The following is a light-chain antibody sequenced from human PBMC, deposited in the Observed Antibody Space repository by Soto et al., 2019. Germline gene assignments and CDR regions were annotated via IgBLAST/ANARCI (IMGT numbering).Light chain of an antibody. V-gene: IGLV2-11*01. CDR2: DVS. J-gene: IGLJ1*01. CDR3: CSYAGSYTYV. CDR1: SSDVGGYNY. Sequence: QSALTQPRSVSGSPGQSVTISCTGTSSDVGGYNYVSWYQHHPGKAPKVMIYDVSKRPSGVPDRFSGSKSGNTASLTISGLQAEDEAAYYCCSYAGSYTYVFGTGTKVTV.